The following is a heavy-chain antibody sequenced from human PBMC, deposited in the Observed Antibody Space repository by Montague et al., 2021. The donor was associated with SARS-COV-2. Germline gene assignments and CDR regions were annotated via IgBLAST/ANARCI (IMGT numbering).Heavy chain of an antibody. J-gene: IGHJ3*02. Sequence: SETLSLTCTVSGGSVSSSSYYWGWIRQPPGKGLEWIGSIYYTGSTYYNTSLKSRVTISVDTSKNQFSLELSSVTAADTAVYYCARHITGSGNAFDIWGQGTMVTASS. CDR3: ARHITGSGNAFDI. V-gene: IGHV4-39*01. D-gene: IGHD3-10*01. CDR1: GGSVSSSSYY. CDR2: IYYTGST.